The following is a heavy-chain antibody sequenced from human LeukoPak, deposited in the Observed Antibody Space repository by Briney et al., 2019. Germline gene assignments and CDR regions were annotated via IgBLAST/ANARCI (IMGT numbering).Heavy chain of an antibody. CDR1: GFTFSSYS. Sequence: PGGSLRLSCAASGFTFSSYSMNWVRQAPGKGLEWVSSISSSSSYIYYADSVKGRFTISRDLSKNTLYLQMNTLREEDTAVYYCARDRVQIWSYVGTFDNWGQGTLVTVSS. V-gene: IGHV3-21*01. CDR3: ARDRVQIWSYVGTFDN. D-gene: IGHD5-18*01. J-gene: IGHJ4*02. CDR2: ISSSSSYI.